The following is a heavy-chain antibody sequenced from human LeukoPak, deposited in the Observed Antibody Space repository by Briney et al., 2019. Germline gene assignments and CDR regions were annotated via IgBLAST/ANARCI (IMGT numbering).Heavy chain of an antibody. CDR2: ISSSSSTI. V-gene: IGHV3-48*04. CDR3: ARDRYYYDSSGYSITDDAFDI. D-gene: IGHD3-22*01. CDR1: GFTFSSYS. J-gene: IGHJ3*02. Sequence: GGSLRLSCAASGFTFSSYSMNWVRQAPGKGLEWVSYISSSSSTIYYADSVKGRFTISRDNAKNTLYLQMNSLRAEDTAVYYCARDRYYYDSSGYSITDDAFDIWGQGTMVTVSS.